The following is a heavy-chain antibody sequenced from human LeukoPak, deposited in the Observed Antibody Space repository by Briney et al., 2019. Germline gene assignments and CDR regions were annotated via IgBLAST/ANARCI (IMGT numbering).Heavy chain of an antibody. CDR1: GFTFSNYW. V-gene: IGHV3-74*01. Sequence: AGGSLRLSCAASGFTFSNYWMHWVRQAPGKGLVWVSRINSDGSSTSYADSVKGRFTISRDNAKNTLYQQMNSLRAEDTAVYYCARVSSGSYFGYYYYYMDVWGKGTTVTVSS. J-gene: IGHJ6*03. D-gene: IGHD1-26*01. CDR3: ARVSSGSYFGYYYYYMDV. CDR2: INSDGSST.